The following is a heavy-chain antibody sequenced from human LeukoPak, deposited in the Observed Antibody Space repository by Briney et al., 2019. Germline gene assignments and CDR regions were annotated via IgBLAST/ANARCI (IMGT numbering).Heavy chain of an antibody. V-gene: IGHV1-18*01. Sequence: EASVKVSCKASGYTFTSYGISWVRQAPGQGLEWMGWISAYNGNTNYAQKLQGRVTMTTDTSTSTAYMELRSLRSDDTAVYYCARDHTSWIQLWSRVDWGQGTLVTVSS. CDR3: ARDHTSWIQLWSRVD. CDR1: GYTFTSYG. D-gene: IGHD5-18*01. J-gene: IGHJ4*02. CDR2: ISAYNGNT.